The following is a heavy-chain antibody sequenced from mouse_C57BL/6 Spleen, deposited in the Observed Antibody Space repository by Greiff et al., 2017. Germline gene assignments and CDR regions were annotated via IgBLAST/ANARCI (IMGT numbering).Heavy chain of an antibody. CDR3: ARGANGNPFAY. CDR1: GFSLTSYG. Sequence: QVQLQQSGPGLVQPSQSLSITCTVSGFSLTSYGVHWVRQSPGKGLEWLGVIWSGGSTDYNAAFISRLSISKDNSKSQVFFKMNSLQADDTAIYYCARGANGNPFAYWGQGTLVTVSA. CDR2: IWSGGST. J-gene: IGHJ3*01. D-gene: IGHD2-1*01. V-gene: IGHV2-2*01.